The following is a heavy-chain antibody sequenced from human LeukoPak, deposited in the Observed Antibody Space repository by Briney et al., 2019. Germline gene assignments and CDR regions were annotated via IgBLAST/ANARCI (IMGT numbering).Heavy chain of an antibody. Sequence: SETLSLTCTVSGGSISSSSYYWGWIRQPPGKGLEWIGSIYYSGSTYYNPSLESRVTISVDTSKNQFSLKLSSVTAADTAVYYCARHGSSSSGWFDPWGQGTLVTVSS. CDR2: IYYSGST. V-gene: IGHV4-39*01. D-gene: IGHD6-6*01. CDR3: ARHGSSSSGWFDP. J-gene: IGHJ5*02. CDR1: GGSISSSSYY.